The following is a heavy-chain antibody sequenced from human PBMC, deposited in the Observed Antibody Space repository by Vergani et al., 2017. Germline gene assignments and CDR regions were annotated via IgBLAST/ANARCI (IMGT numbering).Heavy chain of an antibody. J-gene: IGHJ4*02. CDR1: GFTFRSYV. CDR3: YTAYHDY. CDR2: IRSKNDGGTA. Sequence: EQLVESGGGVVQPGRSLRVSCAASGFTFRSYVMYWVRQAPGKGLEWIGRIRSKNDGGTADYAAPLKGRFTISRDDSKDSAFLLVNNLKTEDTAVYFCYTAYHDYWGQGTLVTVSS. V-gene: IGHV3-15*01. D-gene: IGHD2-2*01.